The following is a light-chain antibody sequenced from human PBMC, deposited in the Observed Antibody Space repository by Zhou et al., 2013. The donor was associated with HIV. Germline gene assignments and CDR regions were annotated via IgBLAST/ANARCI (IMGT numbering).Light chain of an antibody. V-gene: IGKV1-33*01. Sequence: DIQMTQSPSSLSASVGDRVTITCQASQDISNYLNWYQQKPGKAPKLLIYDASNLETGVPSRFSGSGSGTDFTLTINSLQPEDLATYYCQQSFTTPYTFGQGTKLEI. CDR3: QQSFTTPYT. J-gene: IGKJ2*01. CDR1: QDISNY. CDR2: DAS.